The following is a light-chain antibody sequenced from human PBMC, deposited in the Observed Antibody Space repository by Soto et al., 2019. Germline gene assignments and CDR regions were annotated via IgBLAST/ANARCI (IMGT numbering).Light chain of an antibody. V-gene: IGKV3-15*01. CDR1: QSVSIK. CDR3: QQYNKWLPIT. CDR2: DTS. J-gene: IGKJ5*01. Sequence: EVMVSHSLATVSLSPEERATLSCRASQSVSIKLAWYQQKPGQAPRLLIYDTSTRATGIPARFSGSGSGTEFTLTISSLQPEDFAVYYCQQYNKWLPITFGKGTILDI.